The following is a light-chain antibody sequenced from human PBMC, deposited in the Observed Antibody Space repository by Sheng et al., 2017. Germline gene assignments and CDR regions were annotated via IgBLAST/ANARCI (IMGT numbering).Light chain of an antibody. V-gene: IGLV2-14*01. J-gene: IGLJ1*01. CDR1: SSDVGGYNH. Sequence: QSALTQPASVSGSPGQSITISCTGTSSDVGGYNHVSWYQQHPGKAPKLMIYDVSNRPSGVSNRFSGSKSGDTASLTISGLQAEDEAHYYCSSYTSSSTYVFGTGTKITVL. CDR3: SSYTSSSTYV. CDR2: DVS.